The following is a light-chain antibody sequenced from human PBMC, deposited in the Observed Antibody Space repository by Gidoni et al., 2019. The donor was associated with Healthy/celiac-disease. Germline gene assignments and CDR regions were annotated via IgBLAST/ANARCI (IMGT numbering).Light chain of an antibody. CDR2: GAS. CDR3: QQYNNWPPWYT. J-gene: IGKJ2*01. Sequence: EIVMTQSPATLSVSPGERATLSCRASQSVSSNLAWYQQKPGQAPRLLIYGASTRATGIPARFSGSGSGTEFTLTNSSLQSEDFAVYYCQQYNNWPPWYTFGQGTKLEIK. CDR1: QSVSSN. V-gene: IGKV3-15*01.